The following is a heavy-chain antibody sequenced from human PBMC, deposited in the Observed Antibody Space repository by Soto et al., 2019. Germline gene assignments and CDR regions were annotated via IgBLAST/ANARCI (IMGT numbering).Heavy chain of an antibody. CDR2: ISAYDGNT. Sequence: ASVKVSCKASGYTFTSYAMHWVRQAPGQRLEWMGWISAYDGNTNYSQKFQGRVTMTTDTSTSTAYMELRSLRSDDTAVYYCARYSGYDLWSWFDPWGQGTLVTVSS. CDR1: GYTFTSYA. D-gene: IGHD5-12*01. J-gene: IGHJ5*02. CDR3: ARYSGYDLWSWFDP. V-gene: IGHV1-3*01.